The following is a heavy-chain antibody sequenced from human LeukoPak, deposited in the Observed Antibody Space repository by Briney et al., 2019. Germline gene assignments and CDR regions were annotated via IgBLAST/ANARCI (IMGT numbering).Heavy chain of an antibody. V-gene: IGHV4-39*07. J-gene: IGHJ5*02. D-gene: IGHD3-10*01. CDR1: GGSINSATHY. Sequence: PSETLSLTCSVSGGSINSATHYWAWLRQPPGKGLEWIGSIYYNGGTYYNSSLKSRVTMSMDASKSHFSLKLSSLTAADTAIYYCASEYSSSYYVAIDPWGQGTLVTVSS. CDR2: IYYNGGT. CDR3: ASEYSSSYYVAIDP.